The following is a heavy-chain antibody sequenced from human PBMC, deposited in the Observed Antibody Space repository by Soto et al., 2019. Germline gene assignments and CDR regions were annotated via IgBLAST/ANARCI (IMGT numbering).Heavy chain of an antibody. V-gene: IGHV4-30-4*01. J-gene: IGHJ4*02. Sequence: PSETLSLTCTVSGGSISSGDYYWSWIRQPPGKGLEWIGYIYYSGSTYYNPSLKSRVTISVDTSKNQFSLKLSSVTAADTAVYYCAREMPYDSSGYYFDYWGQGTLVTVSS. D-gene: IGHD3-22*01. CDR3: AREMPYDSSGYYFDY. CDR1: GGSISSGDYY. CDR2: IYYSGST.